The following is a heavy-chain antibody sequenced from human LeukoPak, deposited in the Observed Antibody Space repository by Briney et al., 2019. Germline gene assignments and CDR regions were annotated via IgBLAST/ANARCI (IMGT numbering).Heavy chain of an antibody. CDR3: VTLDSSGWYGIDY. D-gene: IGHD6-19*01. Sequence: GGSLRLSCSASGFTFSSCATHWVRQAPGKGLEYVSAISSNGGSTYYADSVKGRFTISRDNSKNTLYLQMSSLRAEDTAVYYCVTLDSSGWYGIDYWGQGTLVTVSS. V-gene: IGHV3-64D*06. CDR1: GFTFSSCA. CDR2: ISSNGGST. J-gene: IGHJ4*02.